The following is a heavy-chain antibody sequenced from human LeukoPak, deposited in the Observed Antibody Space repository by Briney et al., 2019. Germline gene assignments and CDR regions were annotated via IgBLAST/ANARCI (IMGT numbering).Heavy chain of an antibody. Sequence: GGFLRLSCAASGFTFNNYAMTRVRQAPGKGLEWVSAISGSGGTTLYADSVKGRFTISRDNSKSTLYLQMNSLRAEDTAVYYCAKDQGIQLWLKYFQHWGQGTLVTVSS. J-gene: IGHJ1*01. V-gene: IGHV3-23*01. D-gene: IGHD5-18*01. CDR3: AKDQGIQLWLKYFQH. CDR2: ISGSGGTT. CDR1: GFTFNNYA.